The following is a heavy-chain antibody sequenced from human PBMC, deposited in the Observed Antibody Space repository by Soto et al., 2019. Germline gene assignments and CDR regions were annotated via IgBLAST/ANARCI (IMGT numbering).Heavy chain of an antibody. J-gene: IGHJ6*02. CDR3: ARDWNDSSGYYYLQKYYYYYGMDV. CDR2: ISYDGSNK. Sequence: QVQLVESGGGVVQPGRSPRLSCAASGFTFSSYAMHWVRQAPGKGLEWVAVISYDGSNKYYADSVKGRFTISRDNSKNTLYLQMNSLRAEDTAVYYCARDWNDSSGYYYLQKYYYYYGMDVWGQGTTVTVSS. V-gene: IGHV3-30-3*01. D-gene: IGHD3-22*01. CDR1: GFTFSSYA.